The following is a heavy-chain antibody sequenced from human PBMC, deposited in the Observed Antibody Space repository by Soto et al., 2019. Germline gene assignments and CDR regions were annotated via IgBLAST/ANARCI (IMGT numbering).Heavy chain of an antibody. V-gene: IGHV4-30-4*01. Sequence: QVQLQESGPGLVKPSQTLSLTCTVSGDSISSGDYYWSWIRQPPGKGLEWIGYIYYSGSTYYNPSLKSRVTISVDTSKNQFSLKLSSVTAADTAVYYCARAQRRGRGYSGYDYSGTHPYYYYGMDVWGQGTTVTVSS. CDR3: ARAQRRGRGYSGYDYSGTHPYYYYGMDV. CDR1: GDSISSGDYY. J-gene: IGHJ6*02. D-gene: IGHD5-12*01. CDR2: IYYSGST.